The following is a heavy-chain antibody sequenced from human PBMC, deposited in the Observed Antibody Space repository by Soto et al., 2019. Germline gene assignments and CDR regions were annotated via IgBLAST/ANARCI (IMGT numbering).Heavy chain of an antibody. CDR2: IYSGGST. D-gene: IGHD3-16*01. J-gene: IGHJ3*02. CDR3: AREPAEAGGAFDI. V-gene: IGHV3-53*01. Sequence: GGSLRLSCAASGFTVSSNYMSWVRQAPGKGLEWVSVIYSGGSTYYADSVKGRFTITRDNSKNTLYLQMNSLKAEDTAVYYCAREPAEAGGAFDIWGQGTMVTVSS. CDR1: GFTVSSNY.